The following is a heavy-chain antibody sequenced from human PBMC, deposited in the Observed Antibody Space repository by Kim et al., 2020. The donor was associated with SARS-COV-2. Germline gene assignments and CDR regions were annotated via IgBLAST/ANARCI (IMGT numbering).Heavy chain of an antibody. CDR2: ISGSGGST. D-gene: IGHD2-8*01. V-gene: IGHV3-23*01. CDR1: GFTFSSYA. J-gene: IGHJ2*01. Sequence: GGSLRLSCAASGFTFSSYAMSWVRQAPGKGLEWVSAISGSGGSTYYADPVKGRFTISRDNSKNTLYLQMNSLRAEDTAVYYCAKDVERYCTNGVCYTQWYFDLWGRGTLVTVSS. CDR3: AKDVERYCTNGVCYTQWYFDL.